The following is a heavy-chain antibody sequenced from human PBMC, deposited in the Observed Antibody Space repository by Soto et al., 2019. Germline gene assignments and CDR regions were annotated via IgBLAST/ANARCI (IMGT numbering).Heavy chain of an antibody. V-gene: IGHV1-18*01. CDR3: ARALAVADNWFDP. Sequence: GASVKVSCEASGYTFTSYGISWVRQAPGQGLEWMGWISAYNGNTNYAQKLQGRVTMTTDTSTSTAYMELRSLRSDDTAAYYCARALAVADNWFDPWGQGTLVTVSS. J-gene: IGHJ5*02. CDR2: ISAYNGNT. CDR1: GYTFTSYG. D-gene: IGHD6-19*01.